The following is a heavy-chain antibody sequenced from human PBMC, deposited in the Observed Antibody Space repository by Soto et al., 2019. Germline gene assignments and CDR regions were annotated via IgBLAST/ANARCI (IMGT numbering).Heavy chain of an antibody. CDR2: IYYSGST. J-gene: IGHJ4*02. CDR3: ARQPRILTGYSGHFLY. D-gene: IGHD3-9*01. Sequence: PSETLSLTCTVSGGSISSSSYYWGWIRQPPGKGLEWIGSIYYSGSTYYNPSLKSRVTISVDTSKNQFSLKLSSVTAADTAVYYCARQPRILTGYSGHFLYWGQGTLVTSPQ. V-gene: IGHV4-39*01. CDR1: GGSISSSSYY.